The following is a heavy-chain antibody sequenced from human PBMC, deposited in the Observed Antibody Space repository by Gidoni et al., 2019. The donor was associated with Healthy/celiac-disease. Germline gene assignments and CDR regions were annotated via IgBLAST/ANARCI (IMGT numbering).Heavy chain of an antibody. D-gene: IGHD3-10*01. CDR1: GFTFSRYG. CDR3: AKDLWFGARAYYYYYGMDV. CDR2: ISYDGSNK. J-gene: IGHJ6*02. V-gene: IGHV3-30*18. Sequence: QVQLVESGGGVVQPGKSLRLSCAASGFTFSRYGLHWVRQAPAKGLERVAVISYDGSNKYYADSVKGRFTIARDNSKNTLYLQMNSLRAEDTAVYYCAKDLWFGARAYYYYYGMDVWGQGTTVTVSS.